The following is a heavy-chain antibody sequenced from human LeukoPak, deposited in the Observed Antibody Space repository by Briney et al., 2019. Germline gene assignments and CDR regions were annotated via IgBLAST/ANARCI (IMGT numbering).Heavy chain of an antibody. CDR1: GGSMSSSNYY. J-gene: IGHJ5*02. Sequence: SETLSLTCTVAGGSMSSSNYYWGWIRQPPGKGLEWIGSIYYNGSTHYNPSLKSRVTISVDTSKKQFFLKLSSVTAADTAVYYCARNVSMVRGVTRLNWFDPWGQGTLVTVSS. CDR2: IYYNGST. D-gene: IGHD3-10*01. CDR3: ARNVSMVRGVTRLNWFDP. V-gene: IGHV4-39*01.